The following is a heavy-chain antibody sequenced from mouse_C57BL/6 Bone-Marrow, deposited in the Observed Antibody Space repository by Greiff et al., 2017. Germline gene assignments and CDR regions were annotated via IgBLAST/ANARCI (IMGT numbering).Heavy chain of an antibody. V-gene: IGHV1-81*01. Sequence: VHLVESGAELARPGASVKLSCKASGYTFTSYGISWVKQRTGQGLEWIGEIYPRSGNTYYNEKFKGKATLTADKSSSTAYMELRSLTSEDSAVYFCARWHYGSSYLVMDYWGQGTSVTVSS. D-gene: IGHD1-1*01. CDR3: ARWHYGSSYLVMDY. J-gene: IGHJ4*01. CDR1: GYTFTSYG. CDR2: IYPRSGNT.